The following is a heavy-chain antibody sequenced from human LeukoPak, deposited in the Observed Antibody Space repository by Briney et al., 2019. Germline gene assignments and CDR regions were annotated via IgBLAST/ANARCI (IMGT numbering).Heavy chain of an antibody. Sequence: SQTLSLTCTVSGGSISSGGYYWSWLRQHPGTGLEWIGYIYYSGSTYYNPSLKSRVTISVDTSKNQFSLKLSSVTAADTAVYYCASGLYYDILTGPAFDIWGQGTMVTVSS. D-gene: IGHD3-9*01. CDR2: IYYSGST. J-gene: IGHJ3*02. CDR1: GGSISSGGYY. V-gene: IGHV4-31*03. CDR3: ASGLYYDILTGPAFDI.